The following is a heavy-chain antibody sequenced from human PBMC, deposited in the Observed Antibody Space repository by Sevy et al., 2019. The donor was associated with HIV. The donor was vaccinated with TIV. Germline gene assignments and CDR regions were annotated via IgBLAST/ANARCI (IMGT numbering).Heavy chain of an antibody. D-gene: IGHD3-22*01. CDR1: GFTFSSYG. CDR2: ISYDGSNK. J-gene: IGHJ2*01. CDR3: AKGSYYYDSSGYKKNWYFDL. V-gene: IGHV3-30*18. Sequence: GGCLRLSCAASGFTFSSYGMHWVRQAPGKGLEWVEVISYDGSNKYYADAVKGRFTISRDNSKNTLYLQMNSLRAEDTAVYYCAKGSYYYDSSGYKKNWYFDLWGRGTLVTVSS.